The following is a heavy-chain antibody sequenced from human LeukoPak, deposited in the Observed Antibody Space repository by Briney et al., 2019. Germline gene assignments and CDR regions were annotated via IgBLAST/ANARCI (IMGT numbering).Heavy chain of an antibody. CDR3: ARDYQGRGYSGYGLKDY. CDR1: GFTFSSYS. D-gene: IGHD5-12*01. CDR2: ISSSSSTI. V-gene: IGHV3-48*02. J-gene: IGHJ4*02. Sequence: GGSLRLSCAASGFTFSSYSMNWVRQAPGKGLEWVSSISSSSSTIYYADSVKGRFTISRDNAKNSLYLQMNSLRDEDTAVYYCARDYQGRGYSGYGLKDYWGQGTLVTVSS.